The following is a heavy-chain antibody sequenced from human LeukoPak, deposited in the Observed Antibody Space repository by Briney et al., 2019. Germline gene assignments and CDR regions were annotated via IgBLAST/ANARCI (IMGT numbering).Heavy chain of an antibody. CDR2: ISADDGNT. CDR1: GYTFTSYG. CDR3: ARFYGDYRSAVLPSPCFDY. D-gene: IGHD4-17*01. V-gene: IGHV1-18*01. J-gene: IGHJ4*02. Sequence: ASVKVSCKASGYTFTSYGISWVRQAPGQGLEWMGWISADDGNTNYAQKLQGRVTMTTDTSTSTAYMELRSLRSDDTAVYYRARFYGDYRSAVLPSPCFDYWGQGTLVTVSS.